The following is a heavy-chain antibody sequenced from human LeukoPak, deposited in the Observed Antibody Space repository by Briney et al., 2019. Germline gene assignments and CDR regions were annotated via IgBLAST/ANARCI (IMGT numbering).Heavy chain of an antibody. V-gene: IGHV3-23*01. CDR2: ISGSGGST. CDR3: AKSWVTIFGVVMPDYYYGMDV. J-gene: IGHJ6*02. CDR1: GFTFSSYA. D-gene: IGHD3-3*01. Sequence: GGSQRLSCAASGFTFSSYAMSWVRQAPGKGLEWVSAISGSGGSTYYADSVKGRFTISRDDSKNTLYLQMNSLRAEDTAVYYCAKSWVTIFGVVMPDYYYGMDVWGQGTTVTVSS.